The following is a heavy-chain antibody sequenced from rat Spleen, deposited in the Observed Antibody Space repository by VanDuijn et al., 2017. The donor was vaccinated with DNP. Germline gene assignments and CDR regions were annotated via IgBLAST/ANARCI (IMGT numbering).Heavy chain of an antibody. CDR2: ITAGGGNT. Sequence: EVQLVESGGGLVQPGRSLKISCAASGFIFSDYYMAWVRQAPTKGLEWVASITAGGGNTYYRDSVKGRFTLSRDNAKSTLYLQMDSLRSDETATYYCARQGNNYGYFDFWGPGTMVTVSS. CDR1: GFIFSDYY. CDR3: ARQGNNYGYFDF. V-gene: IGHV5S11*01. J-gene: IGHJ1*01.